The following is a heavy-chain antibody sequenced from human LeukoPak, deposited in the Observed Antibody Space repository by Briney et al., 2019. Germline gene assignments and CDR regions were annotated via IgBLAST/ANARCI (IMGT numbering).Heavy chain of an antibody. CDR1: GYTFTSYG. CDR2: ISAYNGNT. D-gene: IGHD2-21*02. Sequence: ASVKVSCKASGYTFTSYGISWVRQAPGQGLEWMGCISAYNGNTNYAQKLQGRVTMTTDTSTSTAYMELRSLRSDDTAVYYCARDQYCGGDCPPSDLDYWGQGTLVTVSS. V-gene: IGHV1-18*01. J-gene: IGHJ4*02. CDR3: ARDQYCGGDCPPSDLDY.